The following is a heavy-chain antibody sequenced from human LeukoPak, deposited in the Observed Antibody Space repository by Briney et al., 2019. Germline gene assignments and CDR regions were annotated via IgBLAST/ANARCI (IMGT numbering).Heavy chain of an antibody. Sequence: ASVKVSCKASGYTFSSFYMHWVRQAPGQGLEWMGIINPTGGSTSYAQKFQGRVTMTTDTSTSTVYMELSSLRSEDTAVYYCARDWCGGGDCDASDIWGQGTMVTVSS. J-gene: IGHJ3*02. CDR3: ARDWCGGGDCDASDI. V-gene: IGHV1-46*01. CDR2: INPTGGST. CDR1: GYTFSSFY. D-gene: IGHD2-21*02.